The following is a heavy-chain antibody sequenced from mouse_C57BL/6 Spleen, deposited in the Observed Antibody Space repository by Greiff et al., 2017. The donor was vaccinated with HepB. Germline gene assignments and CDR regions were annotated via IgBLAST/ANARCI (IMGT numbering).Heavy chain of an antibody. J-gene: IGHJ3*01. Sequence: QVQLQQSGPELVKPGASVKLSCKASGYAFSSSWMNWVKQRPGKGLEWIGRFYPGDGDTNYNGKFKGKATLTADKSSSTAYMQLSSLTSEDSAVYFCAREVTCDGYYEAYWGQGTLVTVSA. V-gene: IGHV1-82*01. D-gene: IGHD2-3*01. CDR2: FYPGDGDT. CDR1: GYAFSSSW. CDR3: AREVTCDGYYEAY.